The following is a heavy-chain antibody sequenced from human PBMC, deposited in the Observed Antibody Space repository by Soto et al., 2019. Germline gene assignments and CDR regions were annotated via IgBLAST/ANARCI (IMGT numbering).Heavy chain of an antibody. CDR2: ISGSGGST. CDR1: GFTFSSYA. V-gene: IGHV3-23*01. CDR3: ARDMYSSSWYFYYYSMDV. J-gene: IGHJ6*02. D-gene: IGHD6-13*01. Sequence: EVQLLESGGGLVQPGGSLRVSCAASGFTFSSYAMSWVRQAPGKGLEWVSAISGSGGSTYYADSVKGRFTISRDNSRNPLYLQMNSLRAEDTAVYYCARDMYSSSWYFYYYSMDVWGHGTTVTVSS.